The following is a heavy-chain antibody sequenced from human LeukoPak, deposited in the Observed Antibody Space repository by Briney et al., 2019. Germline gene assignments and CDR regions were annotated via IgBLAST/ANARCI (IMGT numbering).Heavy chain of an antibody. V-gene: IGHV3-74*01. CDR1: GFTFSSYW. CDR3: ARGLLHIGDAFDI. J-gene: IGHJ3*02. CDR2: INSDGSST. Sequence: PGGSLRLSCAASGFTFSSYWMHWVRQAPGKGLVWVSRINSDGSSTSYADSVKGRFTIPRDNAKNTLYLQMNSLRAEDTAVYYCARGLLHIGDAFDIWGQGTMVTVSS. D-gene: IGHD3-22*01.